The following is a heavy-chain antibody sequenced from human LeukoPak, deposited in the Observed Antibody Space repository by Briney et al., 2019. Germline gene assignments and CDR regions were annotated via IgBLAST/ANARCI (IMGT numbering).Heavy chain of an antibody. CDR1: GGTFSSYA. CDR3: ARDLVERAFDI. J-gene: IGHJ3*02. V-gene: IGHV1-69*06. Sequence: ASVKVSCKASGGTFSSYAISRVRQAPGQGLEWMGGIIPIFGTANYAQKFQGRVTITADKSTSTAYMELSSLRSEDTAVYYCARDLVERAFDIWGQGTMVTVSS. D-gene: IGHD2-8*02. CDR2: IIPIFGTA.